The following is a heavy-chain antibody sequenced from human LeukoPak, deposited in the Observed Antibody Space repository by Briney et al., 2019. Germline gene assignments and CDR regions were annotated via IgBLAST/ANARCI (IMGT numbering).Heavy chain of an antibody. CDR3: TRMTTGHDY. CDR1: GVAFDDYY. D-gene: IGHD4-17*01. J-gene: IGHJ4*02. Sequence: SETLSLTCAVSGVAFDDYYWAWVPQTPGKRLEWIGEINHSGYTNDSPSLKSRATLSVDTSRQQFSLNLGSVTVADAGIYYCTRMTTGHDYWGEGSLVTVSS. CDR2: INHSGYT. V-gene: IGHV4-34*04.